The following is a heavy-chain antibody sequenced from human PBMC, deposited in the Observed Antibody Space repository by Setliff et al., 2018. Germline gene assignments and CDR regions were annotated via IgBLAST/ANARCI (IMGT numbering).Heavy chain of an antibody. CDR1: GLPFSISS. CDR3: ARSAANGGHDPFDI. Sequence: PGESLKISCAASGLPFSISSMHWARQAPGKGLEWVSSISDSSFHIYYRDSVRGRFTISRDNAKNSLYLQMNSLRADDTAVYYCARSAANGGHDPFDIWGQGTMVTVSS. D-gene: IGHD6-25*01. V-gene: IGHV3-21*01. J-gene: IGHJ3*02. CDR2: ISDSSFHI.